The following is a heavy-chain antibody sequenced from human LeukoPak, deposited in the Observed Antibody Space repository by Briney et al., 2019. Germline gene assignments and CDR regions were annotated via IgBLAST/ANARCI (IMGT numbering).Heavy chain of an antibody. CDR2: IKTKADGGTA. CDR3: ATGALGG. V-gene: IGHV3-15*01. J-gene: IGHJ4*02. CDR1: GFTFNDAS. Sequence: GGSLRLSCAASGFTFNDASMSWLRQAPGKGLEWVALIKTKADGGTAAYTAPVKGRFTISRDDSKNTLYLQMDSLKTEDSAVYYCATGALGGWGQGTLVTVSS. D-gene: IGHD2-15*01.